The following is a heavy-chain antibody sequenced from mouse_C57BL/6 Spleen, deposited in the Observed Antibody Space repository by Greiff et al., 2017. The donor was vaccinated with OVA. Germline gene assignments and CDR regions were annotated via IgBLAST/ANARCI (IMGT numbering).Heavy chain of an antibody. CDR1: GFTFSNYW. CDR3: TGLDYVAY. J-gene: IGHJ3*01. Sequence: EVKLMESGGGLVQPGGSMKLSCVASGFTFSNYWMNWVRQSPEKGLEWVAQIRLKSDNYATHYAESVKGRFTISRDEAKSSVNLQMNNLRAEDTGMYYCTGLDYVAYWGQGTLVTVSA. CDR2: IRLKSDNYAT. V-gene: IGHV6-3*01. D-gene: IGHD2-4*01.